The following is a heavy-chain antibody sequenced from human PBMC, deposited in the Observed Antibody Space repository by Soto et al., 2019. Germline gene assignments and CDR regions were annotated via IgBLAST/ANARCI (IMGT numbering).Heavy chain of an antibody. D-gene: IGHD2-2*01. Sequence: SQTLSLTCAISGDSVSNSSAAWNWIRQSPSRGLEWLGRTYYKSKWYNDYAVSVKSRITITPDTSKNQFSLQLTSVTPEDTAVYYCARERKYQLLSWYWFDPWGQGTLVTVSS. V-gene: IGHV6-1*01. CDR2: TYYKSKWYN. CDR1: GDSVSNSSAA. CDR3: ARERKYQLLSWYWFDP. J-gene: IGHJ5*02.